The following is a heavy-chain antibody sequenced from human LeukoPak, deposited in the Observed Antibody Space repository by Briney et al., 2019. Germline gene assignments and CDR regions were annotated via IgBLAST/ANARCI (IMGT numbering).Heavy chain of an antibody. CDR1: GFTFSNAW. D-gene: IGHD5-18*01. V-gene: IGHV3-15*01. J-gene: IGHJ4*02. CDR3: TTVSYSYGTPPYDY. Sequence: GGSLRLSCAASGFTFSNAWMSWVRQAPGKGLEWVGRIKSKTDGGTTDYAAPVKGRSTISRDDSKNTLYLQMNSLKTEDTAVYYCTTVSYSYGTPPYDYWGQGTLVTVSS. CDR2: IKSKTDGGTT.